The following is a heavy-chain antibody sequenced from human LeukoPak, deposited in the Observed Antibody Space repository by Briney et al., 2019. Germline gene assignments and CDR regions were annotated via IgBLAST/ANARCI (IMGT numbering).Heavy chain of an antibody. CDR2: INPISGGT. V-gene: IGHV1-2*02. D-gene: IGHD5-24*01. J-gene: IGHJ4*02. CDR3: AREDGSFDY. CDR1: GYTFTGYY. Sequence: ASVKDSCKASGYTFTGYYIHWVRQAPGLGLEWMGWINPISGGTNYAEKFQGRVTTTRDTSINTAYMEVTRLTSDDTAVYYCAREDGSFDYWGQGTLVIVSS.